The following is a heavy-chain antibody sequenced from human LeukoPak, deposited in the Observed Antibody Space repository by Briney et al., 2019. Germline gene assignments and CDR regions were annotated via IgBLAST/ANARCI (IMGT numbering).Heavy chain of an antibody. CDR3: ARGDRESHFDY. CDR2: IYYSGST. J-gene: IGHJ4*02. V-gene: IGHV4-61*05. CDR1: GGSISSSSYY. D-gene: IGHD3-10*01. Sequence: SETLSLTCTVSGGSISSSSYYWGWIRQPPGKGLEWIGYIYYSGSTNYNPSLKSRVTISVDTSKNQFSLKLSSVTAADTAVYYCARGDRESHFDYWGQGTLVTVSS.